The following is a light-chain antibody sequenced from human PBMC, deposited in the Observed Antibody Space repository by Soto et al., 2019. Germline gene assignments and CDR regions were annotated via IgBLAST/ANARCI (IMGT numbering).Light chain of an antibody. Sequence: QSVLTQPPSASGTPGQRVTISCFGANSNIGSNSVNWYQQLPGTAPNLLFYRDDQRPSGVPDHFSASKSATSASLAIGGLRAEEEAEYFSAAWDDTLNGYVFGGGTKLTVL. J-gene: IGLJ1*01. CDR2: RDD. CDR1: NSNIGSNS. CDR3: AAWDDTLNGYV. V-gene: IGLV1-44*01.